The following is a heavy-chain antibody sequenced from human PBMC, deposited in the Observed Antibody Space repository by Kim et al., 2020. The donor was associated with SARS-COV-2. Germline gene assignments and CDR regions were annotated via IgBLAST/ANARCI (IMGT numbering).Heavy chain of an antibody. CDR2: ISSNGGST. D-gene: IGHD6-13*01. Sequence: GGSLRLSCSASGFTFSSYAMHWVRQAPGKGLEYVSAISSNGGSTYYADSVKGRFTISRDNSKNTLYLQMSSLRAEDTAVYYCVKTRSSWSIIPYFDYWGQGTLVTVSS. J-gene: IGHJ4*02. CDR3: VKTRSSWSIIPYFDY. V-gene: IGHV3-64D*06. CDR1: GFTFSSYA.